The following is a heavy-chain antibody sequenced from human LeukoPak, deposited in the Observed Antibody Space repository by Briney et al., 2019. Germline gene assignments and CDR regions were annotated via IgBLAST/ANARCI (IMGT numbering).Heavy chain of an antibody. D-gene: IGHD2-8*02. CDR3: AKVASSHSIFYCADY. J-gene: IGHJ4*02. CDR1: GFTFSNYA. CDR2: ISNSGGST. V-gene: IGHV3-23*01. Sequence: PGGSLRLSCAASGFTFSNYAMSWVRQAPGKGLEWISLISNSGGSTYYADSVKGRFTISRDNSKNTLYLQMNSLRGEDTAIYYCAKVASSHSIFYCADYWGQGTLVTVSS.